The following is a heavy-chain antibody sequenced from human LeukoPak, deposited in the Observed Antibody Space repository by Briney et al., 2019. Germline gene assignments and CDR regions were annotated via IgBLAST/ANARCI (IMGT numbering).Heavy chain of an antibody. D-gene: IGHD3-22*01. Sequence: SETLSLTCTVSGGSISSYYWGWIRQPPGKGLEWIGSIYYSGSTYYNPSLKSRVTISVDTSKNQFSLKLSSLTAADTAAYYCARHVPPSYYYDSSGYLNAFDIWGQGTMVTVSS. CDR3: ARHVPPSYYYDSSGYLNAFDI. V-gene: IGHV4-39*01. J-gene: IGHJ3*02. CDR2: IYYSGST. CDR1: GGSISSYY.